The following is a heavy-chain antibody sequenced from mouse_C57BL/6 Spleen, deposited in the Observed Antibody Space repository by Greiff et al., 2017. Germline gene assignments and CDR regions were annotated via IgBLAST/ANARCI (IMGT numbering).Heavy chain of an antibody. CDR1: GYSITSGYY. V-gene: IGHV3-6*01. CDR2: ISYDGSN. J-gene: IGHJ3*01. D-gene: IGHD2-3*01. CDR3: ARDDGYSAWFAY. Sequence: EVKLQESGPGLVKPSQSLSLTCSVTGYSITSGYYWNWIRQFPGNKLEWMGYISYDGSNNYNPSLKNRISITRDTSKNQFFLKLNSVTTEDTATYYCARDDGYSAWFAYWGQGTLVTVSA.